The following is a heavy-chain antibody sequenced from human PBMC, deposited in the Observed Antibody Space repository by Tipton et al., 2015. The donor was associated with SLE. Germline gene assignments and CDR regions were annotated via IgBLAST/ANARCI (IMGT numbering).Heavy chain of an antibody. J-gene: IGHJ4*02. CDR1: GGSISSYY. V-gene: IGHV4-59*01. CDR3: ASYSYESSGYTHFDY. Sequence: TLSLTCTVSGGSISSYYWSWIRQPPGKGLEWIGYIYYSGSTNYNPSLKSRVTISVDTSKNQFSLKLSSVTAADTAVYYCASYSYESSGYTHFDYWGQGTLVTVSS. CDR2: IYYSGST. D-gene: IGHD3-16*02.